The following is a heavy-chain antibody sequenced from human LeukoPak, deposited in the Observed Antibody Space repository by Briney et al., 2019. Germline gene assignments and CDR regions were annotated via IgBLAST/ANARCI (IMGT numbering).Heavy chain of an antibody. V-gene: IGHV4-34*01. CDR3: ARWGQHTALRVHAFDV. J-gene: IGHJ3*01. D-gene: IGHD3-16*01. CDR2: GHYSGST. Sequence: SETLSLTCAVYGGSFSGYYWSWIRQPPGKGLEWIGYGHYSGSTFYNPSLNSRVTLSVDTSTNQFSLKLRSVTAADTAVYYCARWGQHTALRVHAFDVWGLGTMVTVSS. CDR1: GGSFSGYY.